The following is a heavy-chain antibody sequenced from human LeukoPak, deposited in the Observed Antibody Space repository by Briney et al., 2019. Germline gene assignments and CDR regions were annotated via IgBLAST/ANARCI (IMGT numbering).Heavy chain of an antibody. J-gene: IGHJ4*02. CDR3: ARDRSWRSGYYGYFDY. CDR1: GFTFSAYT. V-gene: IGHV3-21*04. Sequence: PGGSLRLSCAASGFTFSAYTMNWVRQAPGKGLEWVSSISSGSSYIYYADSVKGRFTISRDNAKNSLYLQMNSLRAEDTAVYYCARDRSWRSGYYGYFDYWGQGTLVTVSS. CDR2: ISSGSSYI. D-gene: IGHD3-3*01.